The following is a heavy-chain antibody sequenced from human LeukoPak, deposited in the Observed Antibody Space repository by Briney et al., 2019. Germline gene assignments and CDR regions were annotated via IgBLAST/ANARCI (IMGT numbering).Heavy chain of an antibody. CDR1: GFTFSSYA. V-gene: IGHV3-23*01. Sequence: GGSLRLSCAASGFTFSSYAMSWVRQAPGKGLEWVSAISGSGGSTYYADSVKGRFTISRDNSKNTLYLQMNSLRAEDTAVYYCAKVLRGYSYGTPSGYFDYWGQGTLVTVSS. D-gene: IGHD5-18*01. CDR3: AKVLRGYSYGTPSGYFDY. CDR2: ISGSGGST. J-gene: IGHJ4*02.